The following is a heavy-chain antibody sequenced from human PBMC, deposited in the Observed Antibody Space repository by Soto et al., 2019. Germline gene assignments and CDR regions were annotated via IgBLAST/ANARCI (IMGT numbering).Heavy chain of an antibody. J-gene: IGHJ4*02. Sequence: SETLSLTCTVSGGSISPFYWSWVRQPPGKGLEWIGYLYYSGSTNYNPSLKSRVTISVDASKNQVSLRLTSVTAADTAVYYCARVGGVAARTFDYWGQGTVVTSPQ. D-gene: IGHD2-15*01. CDR1: GGSISPFY. CDR3: ARVGGVAARTFDY. CDR2: LYYSGST. V-gene: IGHV4-59*01.